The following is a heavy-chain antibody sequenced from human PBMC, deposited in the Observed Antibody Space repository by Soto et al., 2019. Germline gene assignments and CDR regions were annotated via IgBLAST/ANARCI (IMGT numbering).Heavy chain of an antibody. CDR3: ARGIRGVMGNWFDP. CDR2: IYYSGST. D-gene: IGHD3-10*01. Sequence: PGKGLEWIGYIYYSGSTYYNPSLKSRVTISVDTSKNQFSLKLSSVTAADTAVYYCARGIRGVMGNWFDPWGQGTLVTVSS. V-gene: IGHV4-31*02. J-gene: IGHJ5*02.